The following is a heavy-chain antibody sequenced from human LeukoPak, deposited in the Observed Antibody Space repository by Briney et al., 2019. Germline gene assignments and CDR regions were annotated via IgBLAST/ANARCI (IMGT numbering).Heavy chain of an antibody. V-gene: IGHV3-7*05. J-gene: IGHJ3*02. CDR3: AKARDSSGYYHDAFDI. Sequence: PGGSLRLSCAASGFTFNRYWMSWVRQAPGKGLEWVANIKQDGSEKYYVDSVKGRFTISRDNAKNSLYLQMNSLTAEDTAVYYCAKARDSSGYYHDAFDIWGQGTMVTVSS. CDR2: IKQDGSEK. CDR1: GFTFNRYW. D-gene: IGHD3-22*01.